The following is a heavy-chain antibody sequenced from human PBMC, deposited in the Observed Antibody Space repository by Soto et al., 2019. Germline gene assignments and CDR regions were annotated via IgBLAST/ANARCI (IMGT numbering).Heavy chain of an antibody. CDR1: GFTLSEYG. V-gene: IGHV3-23*01. CDR3: ATSNYGERD. Sequence: ELQVLESGGGLVQPGGSLRLTCAASGFTLSEYGTSWVRQAPGKGLEWVSFVSGSGDSTYYTDSVKGRLTISRDSSKNTVCLQMNSRRAEDTAVYYCATSNYGERDWGQGTLVTVSS. CDR2: VSGSGDST. J-gene: IGHJ4*02. D-gene: IGHD3-10*01.